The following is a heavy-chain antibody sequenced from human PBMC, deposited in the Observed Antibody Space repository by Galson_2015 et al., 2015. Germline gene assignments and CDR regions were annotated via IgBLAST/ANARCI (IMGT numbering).Heavy chain of an antibody. CDR3: ASVEGYKSPD. Sequence: SLRLSCAASGFSFNNYWMNWVRQAPGKGLEWVANIKQDASEKYYVDSVKGRFTISRDNAKNSLYLQMNSLRVEDTAVYYCASVEGYKSPDWGQGTLVTVSS. J-gene: IGHJ4*02. CDR2: IKQDASEK. CDR1: GFSFNNYW. V-gene: IGHV3-7*03. D-gene: IGHD5-24*01.